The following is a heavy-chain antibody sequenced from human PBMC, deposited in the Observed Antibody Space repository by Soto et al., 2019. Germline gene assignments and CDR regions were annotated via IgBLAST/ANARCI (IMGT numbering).Heavy chain of an antibody. J-gene: IGHJ6*02. CDR3: ARGPHQSELLARGLGYGMDV. D-gene: IGHD2-15*01. Sequence: SVKVSCKASGGTFSSYAISWVRQAPGQGLEWMGGIIPIFGTANYAQKFQGRVTITADESTSTAYMELSSLRSEDTAVYYCARGPHQSELLARGLGYGMDVWGQGTTVNVS. V-gene: IGHV1-69*13. CDR1: GGTFSSYA. CDR2: IIPIFGTA.